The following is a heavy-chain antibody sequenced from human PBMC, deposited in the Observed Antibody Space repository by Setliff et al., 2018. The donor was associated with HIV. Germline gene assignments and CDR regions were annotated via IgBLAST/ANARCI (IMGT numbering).Heavy chain of an antibody. CDR3: ARSPAAEGY. Sequence: SETLSLTCTVSGGSISSSSTYWGWIRQPPGKGLEWIGNIFYTGTTYYNPSLKSRVTISVDTSRNQFSLELSSVTAADTAVYYCARSPAAEGYWGQGTLVTVSS. V-gene: IGHV4-39*01. CDR2: IFYTGTT. CDR1: GGSISSSSTY. D-gene: IGHD6-13*01. J-gene: IGHJ4*02.